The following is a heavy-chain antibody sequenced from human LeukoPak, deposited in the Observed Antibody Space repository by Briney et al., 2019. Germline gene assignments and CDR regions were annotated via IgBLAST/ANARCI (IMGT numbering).Heavy chain of an antibody. CDR1: GFTFRNYG. V-gene: IGHV3-23*01. CDR2: VSESGSSA. Sequence: VGFLRLSCAASGFTFRNYGMSWVRQAPGKGLDSVSVVSESGSSAYYADSVKCGFTISRDNSKNTLYLQMNSLRGEDTAVYYCAPDLRGAAWSLDYWGQGTLVTVSS. CDR3: APDLRGAAWSLDY. D-gene: IGHD3-3*01. J-gene: IGHJ4*02.